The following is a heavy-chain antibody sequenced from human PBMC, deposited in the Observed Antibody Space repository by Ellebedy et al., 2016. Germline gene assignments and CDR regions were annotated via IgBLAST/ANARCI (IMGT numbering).Heavy chain of an antibody. D-gene: IGHD1-26*01. CDR3: ARERGSYYGSNFDY. V-gene: IGHV1-2*04. J-gene: IGHJ4*02. Sequence: ASVKVSCKASGYTFTGYFMHWVRQAPGQGLEWMGWINPNSGGTNYAQKFQGWVTMTGDTSISTAYMELSRLRSDDTAVYYCARERGSYYGSNFDYWGQGTLVTVSS. CDR2: INPNSGGT. CDR1: GYTFTGYF.